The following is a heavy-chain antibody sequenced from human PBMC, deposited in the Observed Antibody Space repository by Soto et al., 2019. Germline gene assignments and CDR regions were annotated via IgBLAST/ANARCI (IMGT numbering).Heavy chain of an antibody. CDR1: GYTFTNYD. V-gene: IGHV1-8*01. CDR3: ARSVGGSNVNFDY. D-gene: IGHD3-10*01. CDR2: MNPDSGHT. J-gene: IGHJ4*02. Sequence: ASVKVSCKASGYTFTNYDINWVRQATGRGPEWMGWMNPDSGHTGYVQKFQGRVTMTRNTAISTAYMELSNLRSEDTAVYYCARSVGGSNVNFDYWGQGTLVTVSS.